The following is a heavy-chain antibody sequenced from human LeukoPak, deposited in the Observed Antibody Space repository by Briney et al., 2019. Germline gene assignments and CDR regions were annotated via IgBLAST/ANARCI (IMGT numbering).Heavy chain of an antibody. CDR3: AELGIPMIGGV. CDR2: ISSRSSTI. Sequence: GGSLRLSCTASGFTFSSYSMNWVRQAPGKGLEWVSYISSRSSTIYSADSVKGRFTISRDNAKNSLYLQMNSLRAEDTAVYYCAELGIPMIGGVWGKGTTVTISS. CDR1: GFTFSSYS. V-gene: IGHV3-48*04. J-gene: IGHJ6*04. D-gene: IGHD3-10*02.